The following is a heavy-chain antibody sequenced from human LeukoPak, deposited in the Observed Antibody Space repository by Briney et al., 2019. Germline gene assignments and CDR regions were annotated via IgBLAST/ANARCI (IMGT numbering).Heavy chain of an antibody. D-gene: IGHD6-13*01. CDR3: ARASSSWRIDY. CDR1: GFTFDDYA. J-gene: IGHJ4*02. CDR2: ISWNSGSI. V-gene: IGHV3-9*01. Sequence: PGGSLRLSCAASGFTFDDYAMHWVRQAPGKGLEWVSGISWNSGSIGYADSVKGRFTISRDNAKNSLYLQMNSLRAEDTALYYCARASSSWRIDYWGQGTLVTVSS.